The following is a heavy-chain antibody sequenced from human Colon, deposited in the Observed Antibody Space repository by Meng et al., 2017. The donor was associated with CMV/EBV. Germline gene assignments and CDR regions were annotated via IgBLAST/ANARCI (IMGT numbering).Heavy chain of an antibody. CDR3: ARDSISNSRDYYFDY. CDR1: GYIFTNYY. Sequence: ASVKVSCKASGYIFTNYYIHWVRQAPGQGLEWMGWINPNRGGTNYAQNFQGRVTMTRDTAISTVYMDLSSLKSDDTAVYYCARDSISNSRDYYFDYWGQGTLVTVSS. V-gene: IGHV1-2*02. CDR2: INPNRGGT. D-gene: IGHD4-23*01. J-gene: IGHJ4*02.